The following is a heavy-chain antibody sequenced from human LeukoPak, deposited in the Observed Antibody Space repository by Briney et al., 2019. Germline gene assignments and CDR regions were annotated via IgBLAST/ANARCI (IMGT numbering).Heavy chain of an antibody. V-gene: IGHV4-59*08. D-gene: IGHD6-19*01. Sequence: PSETLSLTCTVSGGSISSYYWSWIRQPPGKGLERIGFIYYSGSTNYNPSLKTRVTISVDTSRNQFSLKLSSVTAADTAVYYCARNENYNSGWYIDYWGQGTLVTVSS. CDR3: ARNENYNSGWYIDY. CDR1: GGSISSYY. CDR2: IYYSGST. J-gene: IGHJ4*02.